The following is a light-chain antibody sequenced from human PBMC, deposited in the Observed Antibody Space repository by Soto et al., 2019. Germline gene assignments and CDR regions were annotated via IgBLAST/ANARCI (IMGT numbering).Light chain of an antibody. CDR3: QQYGSSPPYT. J-gene: IGKJ2*01. CDR1: QSVSSSY. Sequence: EIVLTQSPGTLSLSPGERATLSCRASQSVSSSYLAWYQQKPGQAPRLLIYGASSRATGIPDRLSGSGSGTDFTLTISRLEPEDCAVYYCQQYGSSPPYTFGQGTKLEIK. CDR2: GAS. V-gene: IGKV3-20*01.